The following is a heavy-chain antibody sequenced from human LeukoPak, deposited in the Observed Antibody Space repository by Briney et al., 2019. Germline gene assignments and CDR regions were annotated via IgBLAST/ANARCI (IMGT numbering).Heavy chain of an antibody. V-gene: IGHV3-23*01. CDR3: AKDSSVTTVTTYYYYYYGMDV. J-gene: IGHJ6*02. CDR2: ISGSGGST. Sequence: GGSLRLSCAASGFTFSSYAMSWVRQAPGKGLEWVSAISGSGGSTYYADSVKGRFTISRDNSKNTLYLQMNGLRAEDTAVYYCAKDSSVTTVTTYYYYYYGMDVWGQGTTVTVSS. CDR1: GFTFSSYA. D-gene: IGHD4-17*01.